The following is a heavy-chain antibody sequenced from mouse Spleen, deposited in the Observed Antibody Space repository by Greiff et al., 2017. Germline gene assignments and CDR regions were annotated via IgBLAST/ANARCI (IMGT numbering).Heavy chain of an antibody. Sequence: EVQLQQSGPVLVKPGASVKMSCKASGYTFTDYYMNWVKQSPGKSLEWIGVINPYNGGTSYNQKFKGKATLTVDKSSSTAYMELNSLTSEDSAVYYCAREDNWTFDYRGQGTTLTVSS. D-gene: IGHD4-1*01. V-gene: IGHV1-19*01. CDR2: INPYNGGT. J-gene: IGHJ2*01. CDR3: AREDNWTFDY. CDR1: GYTFTDYY.